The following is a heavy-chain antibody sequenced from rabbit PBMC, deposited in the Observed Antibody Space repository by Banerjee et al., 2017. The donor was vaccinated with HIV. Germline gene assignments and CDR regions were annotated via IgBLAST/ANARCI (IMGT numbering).Heavy chain of an antibody. J-gene: IGHJ4*01. CDR3: ARRPGYDNNDGAFNL. V-gene: IGHV1S45*01. D-gene: IGHD2-1*01. CDR1: EFSFSSRYW. CDR2: IDGGSSGST. Sequence: QEQLVESGGGLVQPGGSLTLTCTASEFSFSSRYWICWVRQAPGKGLEWIACIDGGSSGSTYYASWAKGRFTISKTSSTTVTLQMTSLTAADTATYFCARRPGYDNNDGAFNLWGPGALV.